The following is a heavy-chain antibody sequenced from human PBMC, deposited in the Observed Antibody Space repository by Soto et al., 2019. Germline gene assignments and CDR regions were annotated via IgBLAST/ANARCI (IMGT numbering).Heavy chain of an antibody. V-gene: IGHV3-30*03. CDR2: VSDDGDTT. CDR3: AREGHHVVGPDGFSFAY. D-gene: IGHD2-2*01. CDR1: GFIFSTYG. J-gene: IGHJ4*02. Sequence: QVRLVESGGGVVQPGRSLRLSCAASGFIFSTYGMHWVRQAPGKGLQWVAVVSDDGDTTYYAESVKGRFTVSRDNSEDTLYLYMNELRPEDTAVYYCAREGHHVVGPDGFSFAYWGRGPLVTVSP.